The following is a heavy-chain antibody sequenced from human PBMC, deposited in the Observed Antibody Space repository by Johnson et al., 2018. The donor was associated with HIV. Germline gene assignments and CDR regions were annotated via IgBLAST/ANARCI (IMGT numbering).Heavy chain of an antibody. CDR2: IYSGGRT. CDR3: ARGRGWSGSRVKAFDI. CDR1: GFSFDDYG. D-gene: IGHD1-26*01. Sequence: VQLVESGGGVERPGGSLRLSCVGSGFSFDDYGMSWVRQVPGKGLEWVSIIYSGGRTYHADSVKGRFTLSRDNSKNTLYLQMNSLRAEDTAVYYCARGRGWSGSRVKAFDIWGQGTMVIVSS. V-gene: IGHV3-66*01. J-gene: IGHJ3*02.